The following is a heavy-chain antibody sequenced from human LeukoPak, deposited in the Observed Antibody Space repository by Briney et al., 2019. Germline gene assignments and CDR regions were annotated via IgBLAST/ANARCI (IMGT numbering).Heavy chain of an antibody. CDR3: ARAQRRGYYYGMDV. J-gene: IGHJ6*02. CDR1: GFTFSSYA. V-gene: IGHV3-64*01. CDR2: ISSNGGST. Sequence: PGGSLRLSCAASGFTFSSYAMHWVRQAPGKGLEYVSAISSNGGSTYYANSVKGRFTISRDNSKNTLYLQMGSLRAEDMAVYYCARAQRRGYYYGMDVWGQGTTVTVYS.